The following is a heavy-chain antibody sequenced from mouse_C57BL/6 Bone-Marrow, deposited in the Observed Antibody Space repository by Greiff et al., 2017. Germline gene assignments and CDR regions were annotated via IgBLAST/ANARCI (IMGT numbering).Heavy chain of an antibody. J-gene: IGHJ1*03. CDR1: GYTFPSYW. Sequence: QVQLQQPGAELVMPGASVKLSCKASGYTFPSYWMHWVKQRPGQGLEWIGEIDPSDSYTNYNQKFKGKSTLTVDKSSSTAYMQLSSLTSEDSAVYYCARRDYDYDGDWYFDVWGTGTTVTVSS. CDR3: ARRDYDYDGDWYFDV. D-gene: IGHD2-4*01. V-gene: IGHV1-69*01. CDR2: IDPSDSYT.